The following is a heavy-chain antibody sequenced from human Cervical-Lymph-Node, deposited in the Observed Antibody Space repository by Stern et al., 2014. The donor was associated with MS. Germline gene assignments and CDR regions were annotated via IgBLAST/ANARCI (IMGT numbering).Heavy chain of an antibody. J-gene: IGHJ5*02. V-gene: IGHV3-30*18. D-gene: IGHD1-20*01. CDR2: ISADGTLK. CDR1: GFTFSAYG. Sequence: VQLVESGGGVVQPGRSLRLSCAASGFTFSAYGMHWVRQAPGKGLEWVAVISADGTLKFYGDSVKDRFNISRDNSKNTLFLQMNSLRAEDTAVYYCAKGDNWRRLNPWGQGTLVTVSS. CDR3: AKGDNWRRLNP.